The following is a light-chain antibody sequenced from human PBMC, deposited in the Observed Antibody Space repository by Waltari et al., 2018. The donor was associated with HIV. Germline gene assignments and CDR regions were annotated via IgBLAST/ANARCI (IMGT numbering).Light chain of an antibody. CDR1: HSVLYSSNNKNF. Sequence: DIILTQSPDSLAVSLGARATINCKSSHSVLYSSNNKNFLGWYQQEPGQPPKLISYWASTRKSGVPDRFSGSGSGTNFTLTISSLQAEDVAVYYCHQEYTWHTFGQGTKLEIK. V-gene: IGKV4-1*01. CDR3: HQEYTWHT. CDR2: WAS. J-gene: IGKJ2*01.